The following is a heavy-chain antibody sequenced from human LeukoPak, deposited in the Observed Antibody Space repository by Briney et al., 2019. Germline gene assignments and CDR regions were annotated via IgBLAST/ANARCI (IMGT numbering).Heavy chain of an antibody. CDR2: IRSKDNDGTT. J-gene: IGHJ6*04. CDR3: TRDRLGGGYTSRGMDV. CDR1: GFTFSSYE. V-gene: IGHV3-49*04. Sequence: PGGSLRLSCAASGFTFSSYEMNWVRQAPGKGLEWLGFIRSKDNDGTTDYAASVKGRIIISRDDSKSIAYLQRNNVKTEDTAVYYCTRDRLGGGYTSRGMDVWGKGTTVTISS. D-gene: IGHD5-12*01.